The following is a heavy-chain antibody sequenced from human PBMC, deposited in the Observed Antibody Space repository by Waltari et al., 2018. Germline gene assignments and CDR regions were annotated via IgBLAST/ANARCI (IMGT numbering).Heavy chain of an antibody. V-gene: IGHV4-34*01. D-gene: IGHD6-13*01. CDR1: GYY. J-gene: IGHJ5*02. Sequence: GYYWSWIRQPPGKGLEWIGEINHSGSTNYNPSLKSRVTISVDTSKNQFSLKLSSVTAADTAVYYCARDSSSWYGNWFDPWGQGTLVTVSS. CDR3: ARDSSSWYGNWFDP. CDR2: INHSGST.